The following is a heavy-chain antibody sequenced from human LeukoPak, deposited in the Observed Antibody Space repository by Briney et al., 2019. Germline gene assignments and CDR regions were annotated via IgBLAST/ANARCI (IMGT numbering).Heavy chain of an antibody. Sequence: PSETLSLTCTVSGGSFSSTTYYWGWIRQPPGKGLEWIGTIYYSGSTYYNPSLKSRVTISVDTSKNQFSLKLSSVTAADTAVYYCARLEVGATNFDYWGQGTLVTVSS. CDR2: IYYSGST. V-gene: IGHV4-39*01. J-gene: IGHJ4*02. CDR1: GGSFSSTTYY. CDR3: ARLEVGATNFDY. D-gene: IGHD1-26*01.